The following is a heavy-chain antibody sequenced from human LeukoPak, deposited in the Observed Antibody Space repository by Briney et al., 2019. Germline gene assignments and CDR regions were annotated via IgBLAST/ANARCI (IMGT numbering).Heavy chain of an antibody. CDR3: AKDGSPQFSYYQYYYGMDV. V-gene: IGHV3-23*01. CDR2: ISGSGGST. CDR1: GSTFSSYA. J-gene: IGHJ6*02. D-gene: IGHD2-15*01. Sequence: GGSLRLSCAASGSTFSSYAMSWVRQAPGKGLEWVSAISGSGGSTYYADSVKGRFAISRDNSKNTLYLQMNSLRAEDTAVYYCAKDGSPQFSYYQYYYGMDVWGQGTTVTVSS.